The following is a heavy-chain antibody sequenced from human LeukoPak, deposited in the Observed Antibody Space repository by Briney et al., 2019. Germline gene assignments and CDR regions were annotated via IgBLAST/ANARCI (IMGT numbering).Heavy chain of an antibody. J-gene: IGHJ6*03. CDR2: INSDGSST. D-gene: IGHD2-15*01. CDR1: GFTLSSYW. Sequence: GGSLRLSWAASGFTLSSYWMHWVRQAPGKGLGWVSRINSDGSSTSYADSVKGRFTISRDNAKNTLYLQMNSLRAEDTAVYYCAKDAAYYYYMDVWGKGTTVTVSS. CDR3: AKDAAYYYYMDV. V-gene: IGHV3-74*01.